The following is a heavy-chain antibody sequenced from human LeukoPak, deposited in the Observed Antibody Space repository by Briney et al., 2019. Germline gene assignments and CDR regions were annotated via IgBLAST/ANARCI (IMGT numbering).Heavy chain of an antibody. J-gene: IGHJ4*02. CDR3: ARGTGEGYTYGRYYFDY. V-gene: IGHV1-2*02. D-gene: IGHD5-18*01. CDR2: INPNSGVT. Sequence: ASVKVSCKASGYTFTGYYMHWVRQAPGQGLEWMGWINPNSGVTDYAQNFQGRVAMTRDTSISTAYVELSRLRSDDTAVYYCARGTGEGYTYGRYYFDYWGQGTLVTVSS. CDR1: GYTFTGYY.